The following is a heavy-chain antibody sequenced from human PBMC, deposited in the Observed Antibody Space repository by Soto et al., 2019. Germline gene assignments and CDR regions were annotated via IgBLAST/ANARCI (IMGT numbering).Heavy chain of an antibody. J-gene: IGHJ4*01. CDR2: MYHGGNT. CDR1: NYSISNPHY. D-gene: IGHD2-21*02. V-gene: IGHV4-38-2*02. Sequence: PSETLSLTCTVSNYSISNPHYWGWIRQPPGKRPEWIASMYHGGNTFYNPSLKSRITMSMDTSKNRFSLKLRFMTAADTAVYYCARAHTMVVAGSTFDYWGHGTLVTVSS. CDR3: ARAHTMVVAGSTFDY.